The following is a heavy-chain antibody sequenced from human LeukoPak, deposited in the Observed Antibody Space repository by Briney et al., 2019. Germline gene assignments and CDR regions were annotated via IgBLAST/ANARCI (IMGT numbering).Heavy chain of an antibody. J-gene: IGHJ4*02. CDR3: AKDTGYTSGRLDY. D-gene: IGHD6-19*01. Sequence: PGGSLRLSCAASGFTFSSYGMHWVRQAPGKGLEWVALIHHDGSKTYYADSVRGRFTISRDNSRNTLFLQMSSLTTEDTAVYYCAKDTGYTSGRLDYWGQGNLVSVSS. CDR2: IHHDGSKT. CDR1: GFTFSSYG. V-gene: IGHV3-30*02.